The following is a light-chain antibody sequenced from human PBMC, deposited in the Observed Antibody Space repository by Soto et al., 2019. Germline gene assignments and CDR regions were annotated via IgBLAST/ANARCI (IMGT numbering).Light chain of an antibody. J-gene: IGLJ1*01. CDR3: CSYAGNYYV. CDR1: SSDVGGYNY. V-gene: IGLV2-11*01. CDR2: DVS. Sequence: QSALTQPRSVSGSPGQSVTISCTGTSSDVGGYNYVSWYQQHPGKAPKLMIYDVSKRPSGVPDRFSGSKSGNTAYLTISGLQAEDEADYYCCSYAGNYYVFGTGTKLTVL.